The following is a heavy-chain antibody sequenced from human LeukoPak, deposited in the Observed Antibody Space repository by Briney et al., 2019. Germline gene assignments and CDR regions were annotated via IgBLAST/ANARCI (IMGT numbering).Heavy chain of an antibody. CDR3: ARDVGPLIALAGSDY. Sequence: GLSLRLSCAASGFIFSDYAMNWVRQAPGKGLEWVSSINISSRYIYYADSVRGRFTISRDNAKNSLYLQMNSLRAEDTAVYYCARDVGPLIALAGSDYWGQGTLVTVSS. J-gene: IGHJ4*02. D-gene: IGHD6-19*01. CDR2: INISSRYI. V-gene: IGHV3-21*01. CDR1: GFIFSDYA.